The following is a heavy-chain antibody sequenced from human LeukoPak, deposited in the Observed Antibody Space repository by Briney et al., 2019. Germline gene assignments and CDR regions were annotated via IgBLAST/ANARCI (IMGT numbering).Heavy chain of an antibody. Sequence: ASVKVSCKASGYTFTNDYLHWVRQAPGQGLEWMGMIYPRDGSTSYAQNFQGRVAVTRDTSTTTVHMELRGLRSEDTAVYYCARDQEGFDYWGQGTVVTVSS. CDR1: GYTFTNDY. V-gene: IGHV1-46*01. J-gene: IGHJ4*02. CDR2: IYPRDGST. CDR3: ARDQEGFDY.